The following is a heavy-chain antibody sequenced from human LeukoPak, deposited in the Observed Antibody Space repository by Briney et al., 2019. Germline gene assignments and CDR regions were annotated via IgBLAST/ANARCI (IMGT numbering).Heavy chain of an antibody. CDR2: ISGSGGST. J-gene: IGHJ6*03. D-gene: IGHD3-9*01. V-gene: IGHV3-23*01. CDR1: GFTFSSYA. CDR3: ARDRGQTGYYWSYYYYMDV. Sequence: GGSLRLSCAASGFTFSSYAMSWVRQAPGKGLEWVSAISGSGGSTYYADSVKGRFTISRDNAKNSLYLQMNSLRAEDTAVYYCARDRGQTGYYWSYYYYMDVWGIGTTVTVSS.